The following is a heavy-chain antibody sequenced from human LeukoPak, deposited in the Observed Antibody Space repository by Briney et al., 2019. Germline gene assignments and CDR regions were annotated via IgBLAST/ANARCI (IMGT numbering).Heavy chain of an antibody. CDR2: IFSSGTT. V-gene: IGHV4-30-2*01. J-gene: IGHJ5*02. Sequence: SQTLSLTCAVSGGSIGSGGYSWNWIRQPPGKGLEWIGYIFSSGTTYYNPSLKSRITMSLDRSKNQFSLKLSSVTAADTAVYYCARAPMVSNWFDPWGQGTLVTVSS. CDR1: GGSIGSGGYS. CDR3: ARAPMVSNWFDP. D-gene: IGHD3-10*01.